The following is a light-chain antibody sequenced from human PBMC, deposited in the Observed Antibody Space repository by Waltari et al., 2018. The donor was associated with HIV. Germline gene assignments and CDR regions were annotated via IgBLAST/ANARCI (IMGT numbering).Light chain of an antibody. CDR2: EVN. CDR3: SSYAGNNNYV. CDR1: RRDIGTSTY. J-gene: IGLJ1*01. V-gene: IGLV2-8*01. Sequence: QPALTQPPSASGSPGQSVTISCTGTRRDIGTSTYVHWYQQHPGRAPNLLIYEVNKRPSGVPDRFSGSKSANTASLTVSGLQVADEADYYCSSYAGNNNYVFGTGTRVTVL.